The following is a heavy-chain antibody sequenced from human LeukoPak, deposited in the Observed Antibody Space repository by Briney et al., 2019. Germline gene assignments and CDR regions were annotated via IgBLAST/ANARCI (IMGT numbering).Heavy chain of an antibody. CDR3: ARDRGIHPPGSGWSHSNVAYYYMDV. CDR1: GGSISSGDYY. D-gene: IGHD6-19*01. Sequence: SGTLSLTCTVSGGSISSGDYYWSWIRQPPGKGLEWIGNIYFSGSTNYNPSLESRVTISVDTSKNQFSLKLSSVTAADTAVYYCARDRGIHPPGSGWSHSNVAYYYMDVWGKGTTVTISS. J-gene: IGHJ6*03. CDR2: IYFSGST. V-gene: IGHV4-61*08.